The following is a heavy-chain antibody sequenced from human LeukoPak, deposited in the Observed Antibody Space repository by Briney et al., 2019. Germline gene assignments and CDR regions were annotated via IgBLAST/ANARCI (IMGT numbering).Heavy chain of an antibody. CDR2: ISSNGGST. J-gene: IGHJ4*02. CDR3: VKDSSSGSYFDY. CDR1: GFTFSRYA. Sequence: QTGGSLRLSCSASGFTFSRYAMHWVRQAPGKGLEYVSAISSNGGSTYYAGSVKGRFTISRDNSRNTLHLQMSSLRVEDTAVYYCVKDSSSGSYFDYWGQGTLVTVSS. D-gene: IGHD3-10*01. V-gene: IGHV3-64D*06.